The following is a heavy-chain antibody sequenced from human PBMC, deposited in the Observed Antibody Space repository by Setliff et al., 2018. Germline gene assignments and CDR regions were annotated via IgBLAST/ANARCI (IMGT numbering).Heavy chain of an antibody. V-gene: IGHV3-15*01. CDR2: IKSKTDGGSI. D-gene: IGHD2-2*01. CDR3: TTDRAGCYGTTCFNAFEI. Sequence: GGSLRLSCAASGFTFSNAWMSWVRQAPGKGLEWVGQIKSKTDGGSIDYAAPVKDRFTISRDDSKATLYLYMDSLKTEDTAVYYCTTDRAGCYGTTCFNAFEIWGHGTMVTVS. CDR1: GFTFSNAW. J-gene: IGHJ3*02.